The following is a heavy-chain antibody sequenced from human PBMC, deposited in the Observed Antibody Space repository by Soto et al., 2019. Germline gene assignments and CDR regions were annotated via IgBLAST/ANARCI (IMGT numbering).Heavy chain of an antibody. CDR3: ARGAYGSGRGGYYYYMDV. CDR2: INSDGSST. Sequence: PGGSLRLSCAVSGFTFSSYWMHWVRPAPGKGLVWVSRINSDGSSTSYADSVKGRFTISRDNAKNTLYLQMNSLRAEDTAVYYCARGAYGSGRGGYYYYMDVXGKGTTVTVSS. D-gene: IGHD3-10*01. V-gene: IGHV3-74*01. J-gene: IGHJ6*03. CDR1: GFTFSSYW.